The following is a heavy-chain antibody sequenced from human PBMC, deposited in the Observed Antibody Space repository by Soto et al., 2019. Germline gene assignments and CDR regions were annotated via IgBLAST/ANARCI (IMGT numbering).Heavy chain of an antibody. Sequence: QVQLVQSGAEVKKPGSSVKVSCKASGGTFGSYAISWVRQAPGQGLEWMGGIIPIPGTANYAQKFQGRVTIAADESTSTAYMGRSSLRSEDTAVYYCARSQGSSTSLEIYYYYYYGLEVWGHGTTGTVSS. J-gene: IGHJ6*02. V-gene: IGHV1-69*01. CDR2: IIPIPGTA. D-gene: IGHD2-2*01. CDR3: ARSQGSSTSLEIYYYYYYGLEV. CDR1: GGTFGSYA.